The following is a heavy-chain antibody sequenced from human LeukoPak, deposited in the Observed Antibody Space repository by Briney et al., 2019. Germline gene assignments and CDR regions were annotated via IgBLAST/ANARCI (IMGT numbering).Heavy chain of an antibody. V-gene: IGHV3-66*01. CDR1: GFSVGRKY. CDR3: VRDGENYAYFDY. D-gene: IGHD1-7*01. J-gene: IGHJ4*02. CDR2: IHFGGGA. Sequence: GGFLRLSCAACGFSVGRKYMAWVRQAPGKGLEWVSTIHFGGGASYADSVKGRFTISRDNSKNMVYLQMKTLTVEDTGVYYCVRDGENYAYFDYWGQGALVTVSS.